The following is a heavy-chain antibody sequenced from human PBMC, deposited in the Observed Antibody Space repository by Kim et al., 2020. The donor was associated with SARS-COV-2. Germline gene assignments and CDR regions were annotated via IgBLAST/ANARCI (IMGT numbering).Heavy chain of an antibody. Sequence: SETLSLTCTVSGYSISSGYYWGWIRQPPGKGLEWIGSIYHSGSTYYNPSLKSRVTISVDTSKNQFSLKLSSVTAADTAVYYCAREGCSSTSCSIAFHYIVGATGRGWFDPWGQGTLVTVSS. CDR1: GYSISSGYY. D-gene: IGHD2-2*01. J-gene: IGHJ5*02. CDR3: AREGCSSTSCSIAFHYIVGATGRGWFDP. CDR2: IYHSGST. V-gene: IGHV4-38-2*02.